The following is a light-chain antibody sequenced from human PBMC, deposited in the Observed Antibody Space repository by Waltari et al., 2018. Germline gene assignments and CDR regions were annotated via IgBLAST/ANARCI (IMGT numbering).Light chain of an antibody. CDR1: QSVLYSSNNKNY. Sequence: DIVMTQSPDSLAVSLGERATIHCKSSQSVLYSSNNKNYLSWYQQKPGQPPKLLIYWASTRESGVPDRFSGSGSGTDFTLTISRLQAEDVAVYYCQQYYSSPLTFGQGTKLEI. V-gene: IGKV4-1*01. J-gene: IGKJ2*01. CDR3: QQYYSSPLT. CDR2: WAS.